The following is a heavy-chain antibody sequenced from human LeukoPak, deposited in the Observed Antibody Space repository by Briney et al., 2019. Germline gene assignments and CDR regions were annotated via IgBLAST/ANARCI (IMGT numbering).Heavy chain of an antibody. CDR3: EREPRRDGNNYDEYFQQ. Sequence: ASVKVSCKASVFTFTTYGISWVRQAPGQGLEWMGWISASNGNTNYAQNLQGRVTMTADTSTSTAYMELRSLTSDDTAVYYCEREPRRDGNNYDEYFQQWGQGTLVTVSS. V-gene: IGHV1-18*01. D-gene: IGHD5-24*01. CDR2: ISASNGNT. CDR1: VFTFTTYG. J-gene: IGHJ1*01.